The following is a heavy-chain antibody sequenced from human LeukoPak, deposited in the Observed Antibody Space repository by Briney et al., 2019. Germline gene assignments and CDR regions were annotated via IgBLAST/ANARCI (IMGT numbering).Heavy chain of an antibody. CDR2: ISSSGGTT. J-gene: IGHJ4*02. V-gene: IGHV3-23*01. Sequence: PGGSLRLSCAASGFTFNTYAMSWVRQAPGKGLEWVSTISSSGGTTYYADSVKGRFTISRDNSKNTLYLQMNSLRAEDTAVYYCAKGNYYDSNSYLYYFDYWGQGTLVTVSS. CDR1: GFTFNTYA. D-gene: IGHD3-22*01. CDR3: AKGNYYDSNSYLYYFDY.